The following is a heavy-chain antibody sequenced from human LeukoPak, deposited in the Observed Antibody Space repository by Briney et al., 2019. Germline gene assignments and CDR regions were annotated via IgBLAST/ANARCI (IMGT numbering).Heavy chain of an antibody. CDR3: AKAAGGSRFDP. J-gene: IGHJ5*02. D-gene: IGHD3-16*01. CDR1: GFTFSSYA. V-gene: IGHV3-23*01. CDR2: ISGSGGST. Sequence: GGSLRLSCAASGFTFSSYAMSWVRQAPGKGLEWVSAISGSGGSTYYADSVKGRFTISRDNSKNTVYLKMNSLRAADTAVYYCAKAAGGSRFDPWGQGTLVTVSS.